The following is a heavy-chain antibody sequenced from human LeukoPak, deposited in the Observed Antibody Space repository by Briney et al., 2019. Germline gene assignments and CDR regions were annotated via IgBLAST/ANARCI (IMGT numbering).Heavy chain of an antibody. J-gene: IGHJ3*02. CDR2: IYSGGST. D-gene: IGHD2-2*01. CDR3: AKVVGKTLGAFDI. V-gene: IGHV3-53*01. Sequence: GGSLRLSCAASGFTVSSNYMSWVRQAPGKGLEWVSVIYSGGSTYYADSVKGRFTISRDNSKNTLYLQMNSLRAEDTAVYYCAKVVGKTLGAFDIWGQGTMVTVSS. CDR1: GFTVSSNY.